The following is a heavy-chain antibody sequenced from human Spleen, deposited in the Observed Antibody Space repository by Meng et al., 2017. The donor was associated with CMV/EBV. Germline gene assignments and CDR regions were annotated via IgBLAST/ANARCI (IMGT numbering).Heavy chain of an antibody. Sequence: ASVKVSCKASGYTFTGYFMHWVRQAPGQGLEWMGWINPNSGGTNYAQKFQGRVTMTRDTSITTAYLELSRLRSDDTAVYYCARDKRNYYGSGMPGWFDPWGQGTLVTVSS. D-gene: IGHD3-10*01. CDR3: ARDKRNYYGSGMPGWFDP. J-gene: IGHJ5*02. CDR1: GYTFTGYF. V-gene: IGHV1-2*02. CDR2: INPNSGGT.